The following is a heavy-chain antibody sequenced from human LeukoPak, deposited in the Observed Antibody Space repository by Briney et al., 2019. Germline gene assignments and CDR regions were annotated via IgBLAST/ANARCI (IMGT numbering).Heavy chain of an antibody. D-gene: IGHD5-12*01. CDR1: GYTFTIYD. J-gene: IGHJ4*02. V-gene: IGHV1-8*01. CDR2: INPTSGNT. Sequence: ASVRVSFKASGYTFTIYDINWVREGTGQGGGWMAWINPTSGNTGYAQKFQRRVTMTRTTSISTAYMELSSLRSEDTAVYYCARVGWLRAIGYWGQGTLVTVSS. CDR3: ARVGWLRAIGY.